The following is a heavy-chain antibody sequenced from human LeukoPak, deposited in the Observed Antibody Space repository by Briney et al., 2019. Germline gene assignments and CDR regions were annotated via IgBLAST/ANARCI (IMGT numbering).Heavy chain of an antibody. J-gene: IGHJ4*01. CDR1: GFTFGTYA. CDR2: VTADST. D-gene: IGHD2-2*01. CDR3: AKGATGYCSSTSCSYYFDY. Sequence: GSRRLSCAASGFTFGTYAMSWVRQAPRKGLEWVSTVTADSTYYADSVKGRFTNSRDNSKNTLYLQMNSLRAEDTAVYYCAKGATGYCSSTSCSYYFDYWGQGTLVAVSS. V-gene: IGHV3-23*01.